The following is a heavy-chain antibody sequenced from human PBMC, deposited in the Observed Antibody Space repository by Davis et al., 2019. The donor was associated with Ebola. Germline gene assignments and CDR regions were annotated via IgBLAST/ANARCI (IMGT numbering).Heavy chain of an antibody. CDR3: ARGWFKSGMDV. CDR1: GDSVFGKNGA. D-gene: IGHD6-19*01. Sequence: HSQILSLTCAISGDSVFGKNGAWNWIRQSPSRGLEWLGRTYYTSKWHNDYGESVKSRITINPDTSTNQLSLQLNSVTPEDTAIYYCARGWFKSGMDVWGQGTTVTVSS. V-gene: IGHV6-1*01. CDR2: TYYTSKWHN. J-gene: IGHJ6*02.